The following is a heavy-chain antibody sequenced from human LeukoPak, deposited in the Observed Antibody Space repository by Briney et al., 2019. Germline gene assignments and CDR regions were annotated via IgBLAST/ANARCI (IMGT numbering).Heavy chain of an antibody. CDR1: GFTFSTYW. CDR2: TNHDGSST. V-gene: IGHV3-74*01. J-gene: IGHJ4*02. D-gene: IGHD3-22*01. CDR3: ARDLFYYSSGYYASDS. Sequence: GGSLRLSCAASGFTFSTYWMHWVRQAPGKGLVWVSRTNHDGSSTVYADSVKGRFTISRDNAKNTLYLQMNSLRAEDTAVYYCARDLFYYSSGYYASDSWGQGTLVTVSS.